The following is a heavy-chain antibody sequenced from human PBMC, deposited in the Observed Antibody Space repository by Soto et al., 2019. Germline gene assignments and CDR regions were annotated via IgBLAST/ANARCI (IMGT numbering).Heavy chain of an antibody. CDR3: AIKFGELFIPYYGMAV. Sequence: ASVKVSCKASGYTFTSYDINWVRQATGQGLEWMGWMNPNSGNTGYAQKFQGRVTMTRNTSISTAYMELSSLRSEDTAVYYCAIKFGELFIPYYGMAVWGQGTTVTVSS. CDR2: MNPNSGNT. J-gene: IGHJ6*02. D-gene: IGHD3-10*01. CDR1: GYTFTSYD. V-gene: IGHV1-8*01.